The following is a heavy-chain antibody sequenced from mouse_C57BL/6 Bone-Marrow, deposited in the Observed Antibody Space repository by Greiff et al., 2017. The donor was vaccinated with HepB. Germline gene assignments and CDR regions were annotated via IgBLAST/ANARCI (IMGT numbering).Heavy chain of an antibody. CDR2: IYPGSGST. J-gene: IGHJ4*01. CDR1: GYTFTSYW. CDR3: ARPAQATDYAMDY. Sequence: QVQLQQPGAELVKPGASVKMSCKASGYTFTSYWITWVKQRPGQGLEWIGDIYPGSGSTNYNEKFKSKATLTVDTSSSTAYVQLSSLTSEDSAVYYCARPAQATDYAMDYWGQGTSVTVSS. V-gene: IGHV1-55*01. D-gene: IGHD3-2*02.